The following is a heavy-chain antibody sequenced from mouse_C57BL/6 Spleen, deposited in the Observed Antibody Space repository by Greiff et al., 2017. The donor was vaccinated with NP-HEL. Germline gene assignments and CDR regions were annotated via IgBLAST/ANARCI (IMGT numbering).Heavy chain of an antibody. J-gene: IGHJ3*01. D-gene: IGHD3-2*02. V-gene: IGHV1-69*01. CDR1: GYTFTSYW. CDR2: IDPSDSYT. CDR3: AGGAAQAPLAY. Sequence: VQLQQPGAELVMPGASVKLSCKASGYTFTSYWMHWVKQRPGQGLEWIGEIDPSDSYTNYNQKFKGKSTLTVDKSSSTAYMQLSSLTSEDSAVYYCAGGAAQAPLAYWGQGTLVTVSA.